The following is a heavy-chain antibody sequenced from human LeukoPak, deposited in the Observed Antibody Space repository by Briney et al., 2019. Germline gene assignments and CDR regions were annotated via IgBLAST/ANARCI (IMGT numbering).Heavy chain of an antibody. CDR3: AKDSNYDSSGRFDY. D-gene: IGHD3-22*01. J-gene: IGHJ4*02. CDR2: ISWNSGSI. V-gene: IGHV3-9*01. CDR1: GFTFDDYA. Sequence: PGRSLRLSCAASGFTFDDYAMHWVRQAPGKGLEWVSGISWNSGSIGYADSVKGRFTISRANAKNSLYLQMNSLRAEDPALYYCAKDSNYDSSGRFDYWGQGTLVTVSS.